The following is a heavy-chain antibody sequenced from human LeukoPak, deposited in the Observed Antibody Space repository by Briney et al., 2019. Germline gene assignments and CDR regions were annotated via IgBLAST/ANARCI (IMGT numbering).Heavy chain of an antibody. V-gene: IGHV5-51*01. J-gene: IGHJ4*02. D-gene: IGHD1-26*01. Sequence: PGESLKISCKGSRYSFTTYWIAWVRQMPGKGLEWMGVIYPGDSDTRYSPSFQGQVTPSADKSISTAYLQWSSLKASDTAIYYCARALVGAATLSYWGQGTLVTVSS. CDR2: IYPGDSDT. CDR1: RYSFTTYW. CDR3: ARALVGAATLSY.